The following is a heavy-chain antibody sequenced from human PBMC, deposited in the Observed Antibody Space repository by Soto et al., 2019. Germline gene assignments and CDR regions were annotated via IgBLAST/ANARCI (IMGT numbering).Heavy chain of an antibody. Sequence: QITLKASGPALVKPTQTLTLTCSFSGFSLSTGGMGVVWIRQPPGKALEWLAIMYWNGDKRYSPSLKNRLTITEGTSTNQVVLTMTNMDPVDTATYYCGQRTNFYDFSGTDFWGQGTLVTVSS. V-gene: IGHV2-5*01. CDR1: GFSLSTGGMG. D-gene: IGHD3-3*01. J-gene: IGHJ4*02. CDR3: GQRTNFYDFSGTDF. CDR2: MYWNGDK.